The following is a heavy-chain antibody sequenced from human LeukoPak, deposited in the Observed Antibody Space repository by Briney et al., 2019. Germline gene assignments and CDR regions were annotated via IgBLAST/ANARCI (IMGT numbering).Heavy chain of an antibody. CDR2: FDPEDGET. V-gene: IGHV1-24*01. J-gene: IGHJ6*02. CDR1: GYTLTELS. Sequence: ASVKVSCKVSGYTLTELSMHWVRQAPGKGLEWMGGFDPEDGETIYAQKFQGRVTMTEDTSTDTAYMELSSLRSEETAVYYCATDSNIVATINSFGNYYYYGMDFWGQGTTVTVSS. CDR3: ATDSNIVATINSFGNYYYYGMDF. D-gene: IGHD5-12*01.